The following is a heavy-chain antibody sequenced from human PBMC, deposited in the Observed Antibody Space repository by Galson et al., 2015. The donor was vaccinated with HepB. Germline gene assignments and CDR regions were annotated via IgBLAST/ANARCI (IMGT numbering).Heavy chain of an antibody. V-gene: IGHV3-48*02. CDR3: ASLYGSGSYYGYYYGMDV. CDR1: GFTFSSYS. J-gene: IGHJ6*02. D-gene: IGHD3-10*01. CDR2: ISSSSSTI. Sequence: SLRLSCAASGFTFSSYSMNWVRQAPGKGLEWVSYISSSSSTIYYADSVKGRFTISRDNAKNSLYLQMNSLRDEDTAVYCCASLYGSGSYYGYYYGMDVWGQGTPVTVSS.